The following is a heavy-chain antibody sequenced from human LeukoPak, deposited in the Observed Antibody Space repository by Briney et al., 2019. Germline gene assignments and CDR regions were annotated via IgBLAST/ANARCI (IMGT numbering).Heavy chain of an antibody. V-gene: IGHV4-4*07. D-gene: IGHD3-10*01. CDR3: ASFDYYGSGSYYKALGY. Sequence: SETLFLTCTVSGGSISSYYWSWIRQPAGKGLEWIGRIYTSGSTNYNPSLKSRVTMSVDTSKNQFSLKLSSVTAADTAAYYCASFDYYGSGSYYKALGYWGQGTLVTVSS. CDR1: GGSISSYY. J-gene: IGHJ4*02. CDR2: IYTSGST.